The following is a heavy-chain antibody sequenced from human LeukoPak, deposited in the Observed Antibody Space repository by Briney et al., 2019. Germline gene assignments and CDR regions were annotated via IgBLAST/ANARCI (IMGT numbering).Heavy chain of an antibody. CDR1: GFTFSSYS. CDR3: ARESYMDV. V-gene: IGHV3-21*01. J-gene: IGHJ6*03. Sequence: GGSLRLSCAASGFTFSSYSMNWVRQAPGKGLEWVSSISSSSGYIYYADSVKGRFTISRDNAKNSLYLQMNSLRAEDTAVYYCARESYMDVWGKGTTVTVSS. CDR2: ISSSSGYI.